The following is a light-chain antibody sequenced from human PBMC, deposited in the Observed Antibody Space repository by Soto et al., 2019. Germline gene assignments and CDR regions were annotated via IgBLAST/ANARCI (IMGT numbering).Light chain of an antibody. CDR3: QEYYSTPFT. J-gene: IGKJ3*01. V-gene: IGKV4-1*01. CDR1: QSVLYSSNNKNY. Sequence: DVDMSQSPDSLAVSLGERATINCKSSQSVLYSSNNKNYLAWYQQKPGQPPKLLIYWASTRESGVPDRFSGSGSGTDFTLTISSLQAEDVAVYYCQEYYSTPFTFGPGTKVDIK. CDR2: WAS.